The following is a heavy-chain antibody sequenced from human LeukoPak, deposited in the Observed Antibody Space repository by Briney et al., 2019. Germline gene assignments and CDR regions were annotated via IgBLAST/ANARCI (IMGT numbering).Heavy chain of an antibody. CDR1: GGSFSGYY. D-gene: IGHD2-21*01. J-gene: IGHJ4*02. Sequence: KPSETLSLTRAVYGGSFSGYYWSWIRQPPGKGLEWIGEINHGGSTNCNPSLKSRVTISVDTSKNQFSLKLRSVTAADTAVYYCARGGAQQQVIDYWGQGAQVTVSS. CDR3: ARGGAQQQVIDY. CDR2: INHGGST. V-gene: IGHV4-34*01.